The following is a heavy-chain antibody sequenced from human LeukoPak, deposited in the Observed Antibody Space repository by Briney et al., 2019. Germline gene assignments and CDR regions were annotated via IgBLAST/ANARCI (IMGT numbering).Heavy chain of an antibody. CDR1: GYTFTSYY. V-gene: IGHV1-46*01. CDR3: AREAYYYDSTGYYYFDY. CDR2: INPSGGST. D-gene: IGHD3-22*01. J-gene: IGHJ4*02. Sequence: ASVKVSCKASGYTFTSYYMHWVRQAPGQVLEWMGIINPSGGSTSYAQKFQGRVTMTRDTSTSTVYMELSSLRSEDTAVYYCAREAYYYDSTGYYYFDYWGQGTLVTVSS.